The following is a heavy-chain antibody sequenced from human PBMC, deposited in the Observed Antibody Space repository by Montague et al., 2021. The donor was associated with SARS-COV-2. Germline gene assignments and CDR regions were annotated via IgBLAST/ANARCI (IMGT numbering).Heavy chain of an antibody. J-gene: IGHJ4*02. D-gene: IGHD6-13*01. CDR3: ARAFIAAAGTTSFDY. V-gene: IGHV4-39*01. CDR1: GGSISSSSYF. Sequence: SETLSLTCTVSGGSISSSSYFWGWIRQPPGKGLEWIGSIDYSGNTYYNPSLKSRVTISVDTSKNQFYLKLSSATAADTAVFYCARAFIAAAGTTSFDYWGQRTPVTVSS. CDR2: IDYSGNT.